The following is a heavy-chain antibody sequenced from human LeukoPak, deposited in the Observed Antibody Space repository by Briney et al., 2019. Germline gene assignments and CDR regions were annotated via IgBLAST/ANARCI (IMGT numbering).Heavy chain of an antibody. J-gene: IGHJ6*02. Sequence: SETLSLTCAVYGGSFSGYYWSWIRQPPGKGLEWIGEINHSGSTNYNPSLKSRVTISVDTSKNQFSLKLSSVTAADTAVYYCARGQLPRRSRALTTVRYYYGMDVWGQGTTVTVSS. D-gene: IGHD4-11*01. V-gene: IGHV4-34*01. CDR1: GGSFSGYY. CDR3: ARGQLPRRSRALTTVRYYYGMDV. CDR2: INHSGST.